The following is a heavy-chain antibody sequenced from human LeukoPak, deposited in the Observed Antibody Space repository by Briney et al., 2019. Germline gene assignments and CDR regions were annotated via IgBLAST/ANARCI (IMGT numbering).Heavy chain of an antibody. CDR3: ARLPGGSGSYLYYYYGMDV. V-gene: IGHV4-61*02. D-gene: IGHD3-10*01. CDR2: IYTSGST. CDR1: GGSISSGDYY. J-gene: IGHJ6*02. Sequence: PSETLSLTCTVSGGSISSGDYYWSWIRQPAGKGLEWIGRIYTSGSTNYNPSLKSRVTISVDTSKNQFSLKLSSVTAADTAVYYCARLPGGSGSYLYYYYGMDVWGQGTTVTVSS.